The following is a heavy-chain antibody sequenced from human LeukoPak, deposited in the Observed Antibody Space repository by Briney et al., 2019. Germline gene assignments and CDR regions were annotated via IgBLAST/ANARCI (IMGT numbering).Heavy chain of an antibody. CDR1: GGTFSSYA. J-gene: IGHJ4*02. Sequence: SVKVSRKASGGTFSSYAISWVRQAPGQGLEWMGRIIPILGIANYAQKFQGRVTITADKSTSTAYMELSSLRSEDTAVYYCARDRSDTAMAYNDYWGQGTLVTVSS. CDR2: IIPILGIA. D-gene: IGHD5-18*01. CDR3: ARDRSDTAMAYNDY. V-gene: IGHV1-69*04.